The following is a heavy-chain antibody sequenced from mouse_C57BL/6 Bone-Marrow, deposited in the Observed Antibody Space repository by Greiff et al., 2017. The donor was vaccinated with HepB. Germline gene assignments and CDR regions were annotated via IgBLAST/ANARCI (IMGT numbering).Heavy chain of an antibody. V-gene: IGHV1-69*01. CDR2: IDPSDSYT. J-gene: IGHJ4*01. Sequence: QVQLQQPGAELVMPGASVKLSCKASGYTFTSYWMHWVKQRPGQGLEWIGEIDPSDSYTNYNQKFKGKSTLTVDKSSSTAYMQLSSLASEDSAGYYCARDMDDWGQGTSVTVSA. CDR1: GYTFTSYW. CDR3: ARDMDD.